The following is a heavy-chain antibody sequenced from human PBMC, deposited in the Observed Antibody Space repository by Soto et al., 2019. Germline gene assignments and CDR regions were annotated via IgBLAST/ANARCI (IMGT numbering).Heavy chain of an antibody. Sequence: EVQLLESGGGLVQPGGSLRLSCAASGYTFSKYAMIWVRQAPGQGLDWVAGVSRSGAATYYADSVKGRFTISRDNSENTLSLQMNSLRAEDTALYYCAKGSGEVPTNWFDPWGQGTLVTVSS. CDR3: AKGSGEVPTNWFDP. J-gene: IGHJ5*02. D-gene: IGHD6-19*01. CDR1: GYTFSKYA. V-gene: IGHV3-23*01. CDR2: VSRSGAAT.